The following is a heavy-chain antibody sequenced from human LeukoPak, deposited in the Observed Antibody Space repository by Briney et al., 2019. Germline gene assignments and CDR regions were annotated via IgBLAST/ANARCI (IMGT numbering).Heavy chain of an antibody. V-gene: IGHV3-53*01. CDR1: GFTVSSNY. D-gene: IGHD6-19*01. J-gene: IGHJ3*02. CDR3: ARDRYYSSGDGGAFDI. CDR2: IYSGGST. Sequence: GGSLRLSCAASGFTVSSNYMSWVRQAPGKGQEWVSVIYSGGSTYYADSVKGRFTISRDNSKNTLYLQMNSLRAEDTAVYYCARDRYYSSGDGGAFDIWGQGTMVTVSS.